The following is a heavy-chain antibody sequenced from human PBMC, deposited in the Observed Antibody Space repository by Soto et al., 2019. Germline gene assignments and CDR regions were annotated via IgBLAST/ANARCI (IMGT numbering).Heavy chain of an antibody. CDR3: AKYSELPYEAYLQQ. V-gene: IGHV3-23*01. J-gene: IGHJ1*01. CDR2: TSSNGGRT. Sequence: GGSLRLSCAASGFTFSVYAMSWVRQAPGKGLEWVSATSSNGGRTFYADSLRGRFTISRDNSKSALYLQMNNLRAEDTAIYYCAKYSELPYEAYLQQWGQGTLVTVSS. CDR1: GFTFSVYA. D-gene: IGHD1-7*01.